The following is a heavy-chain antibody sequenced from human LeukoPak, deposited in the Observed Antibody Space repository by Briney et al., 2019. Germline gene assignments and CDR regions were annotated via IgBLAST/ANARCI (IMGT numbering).Heavy chain of an antibody. D-gene: IGHD2-21*02. CDR2: FYYSRST. CDR1: GCSISSGGYY. J-gene: IGHJ4*02. Sequence: SQTLSLTCTVSGCSISSGGYYWSWIRQHPGKGLEWIGYFYYSRSTYYNPSINSRVTISVDTCKNQVSLKLSCVTAADTAVYYCARGVTGYFFDYGGQGTLVTVSS. V-gene: IGHV4-31*03. CDR3: ARGVTGYFFDY.